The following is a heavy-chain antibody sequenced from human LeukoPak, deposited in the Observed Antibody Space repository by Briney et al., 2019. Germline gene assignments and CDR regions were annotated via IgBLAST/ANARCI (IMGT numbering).Heavy chain of an antibody. CDR3: ATANLGIAAADAFDI. J-gene: IGHJ3*02. CDR2: FDPEDGET. V-gene: IGHV1-24*01. D-gene: IGHD6-13*01. Sequence: ASVKVSCKVSGYTLTELSMHWVRQAPGKGLEWMGGFDPEDGETIYAQKFQGRVTMTEDTSTDTAYMELSSLRSEDTAVYYCATANLGIAAADAFDIWGQGTMVTVSS. CDR1: GYTLTELS.